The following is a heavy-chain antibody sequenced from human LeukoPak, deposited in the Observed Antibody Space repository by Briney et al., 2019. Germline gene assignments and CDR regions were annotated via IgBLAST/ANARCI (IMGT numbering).Heavy chain of an antibody. J-gene: IGHJ4*02. D-gene: IGHD4-17*01. Sequence: SETLSLTCTVSGGSISSSSYYWGWIRQPPGKGLEWIGSIYYSGSTYYNPSLKSRVTISVDTSKNQFSLKLSSVTAADTAVYYCARVKTDYGDYVVDYWGQGTLVTVSS. CDR2: IYYSGST. CDR3: ARVKTDYGDYVVDY. CDR1: GGSISSSSYY. V-gene: IGHV4-39*07.